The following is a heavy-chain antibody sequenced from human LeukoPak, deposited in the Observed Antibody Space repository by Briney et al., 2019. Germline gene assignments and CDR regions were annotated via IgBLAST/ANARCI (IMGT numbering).Heavy chain of an antibody. CDR3: ARRGSSGWFFDY. CDR1: GYSFSSYW. V-gene: IGHV5-51*01. Sequence: GESLKISCKGSGYSFSSYWIGWVRQMSGKGLEWMGILYPGDSETRYSPSFQGQVTISADKSISTAYLQWSSPKASDTATYYCARRGSSGWFFDYWGQGTLVTVSS. CDR2: LYPGDSET. D-gene: IGHD6-19*01. J-gene: IGHJ4*02.